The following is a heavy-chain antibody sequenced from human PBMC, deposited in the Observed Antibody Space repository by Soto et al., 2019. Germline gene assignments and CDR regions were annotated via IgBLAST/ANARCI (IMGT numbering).Heavy chain of an antibody. Sequence: QVQLVESGGGVVQPGRSLRLSCAASGFTFSSYAMHWVRQAPGKGLEWVAVISYDGSNKYYADSVKGRFTISRDNSKNTVYLQMDSLRGEDTGVYYWARSSVALGFDLWGQGTLVTGSS. J-gene: IGHJ4*02. CDR1: GFTFSSYA. D-gene: IGHD3-10*01. V-gene: IGHV3-30-3*01. CDR2: ISYDGSNK. CDR3: ARSSVALGFDL.